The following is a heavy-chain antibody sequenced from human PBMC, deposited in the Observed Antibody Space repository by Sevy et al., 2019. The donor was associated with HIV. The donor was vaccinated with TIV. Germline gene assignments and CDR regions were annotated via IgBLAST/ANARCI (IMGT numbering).Heavy chain of an antibody. CDR1: GFTFDANG. CDR3: ATSYSSNLHRFDY. Sequence: GGSLRLSCAASGFTFDANGMSWVRQAPGKGLEWVSGINWNGGSTGYADSVKGRFTISRDNAKNSLYLQMNNLRAEDTALYHYATSYSSNLHRFDYWGQGTLVTVSS. D-gene: IGHD6-13*01. V-gene: IGHV3-20*01. CDR2: INWNGGST. J-gene: IGHJ4*02.